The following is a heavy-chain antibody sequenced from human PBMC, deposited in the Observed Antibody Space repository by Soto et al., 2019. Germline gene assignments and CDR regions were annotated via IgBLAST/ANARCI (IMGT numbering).Heavy chain of an antibody. D-gene: IGHD6-13*01. J-gene: IGHJ4*02. CDR2: ISYDGSNK. CDR1: GFTFSSYG. Sequence: PGGSLRLSCAASGFTFSSYGMHWVRQAPGKGLEWVAVISYDGSNKYYADSVKGRFTISRDNSKNTLYLQMNSLRAEDTAVYYCAKGSSWYDPFDYWGQGTLVTVSS. CDR3: AKGSSWYDPFDY. V-gene: IGHV3-30*18.